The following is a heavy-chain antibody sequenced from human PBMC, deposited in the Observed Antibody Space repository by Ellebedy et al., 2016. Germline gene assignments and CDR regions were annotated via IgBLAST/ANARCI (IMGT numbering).Heavy chain of an antibody. CDR1: GYPFTGYD. CDR2: ISTHNGNT. V-gene: IGHV1-18*01. J-gene: IGHJ4*02. Sequence: ASVKVSCXASGYPFTGYDITWVRQAPGQGLEWMGWISTHNGNTNFAQSFQGRVTMNTDTSTNTVYMELRGLRYDDTAVYYCARPLDSGYESAYFDYWGQGTLVTVSS. CDR3: ARPLDSGYESAYFDY. D-gene: IGHD5-12*01.